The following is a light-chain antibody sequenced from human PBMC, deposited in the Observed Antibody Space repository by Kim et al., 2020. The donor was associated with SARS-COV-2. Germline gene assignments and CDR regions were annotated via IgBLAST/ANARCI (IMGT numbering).Light chain of an antibody. V-gene: IGLV3-1*01. CDR1: KLGDKY. J-gene: IGLJ2*01. CDR3: QAWDSSTVV. Sequence: SVSPGQTARITCSGDKLGDKYACWYQPKPGQSPVLVIYQDSKRPSGIPERFSGSNSGNTATLTISGTQAMDEADYYCQAWDSSTVVFGGGTQLTVL. CDR2: QDS.